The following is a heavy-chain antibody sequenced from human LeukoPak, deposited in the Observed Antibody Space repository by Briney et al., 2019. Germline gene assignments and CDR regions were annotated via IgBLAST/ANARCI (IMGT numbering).Heavy chain of an antibody. J-gene: IGHJ4*02. CDR2: ISGGGGST. V-gene: IGHV3-23*01. D-gene: IGHD5-12*01. CDR3: AKEIFSGLLYIDY. CDR1: GFTFTSYS. Sequence: GGSLRLSCAASGFTFTSYSMNWVRQAPGKGLEWVSTISGGGGSTYYADPVKGRFTISSDNSKNTVYLQMNSLRPEDMAVYYCAKEIFSGLLYIDYWGQGTLVTVSS.